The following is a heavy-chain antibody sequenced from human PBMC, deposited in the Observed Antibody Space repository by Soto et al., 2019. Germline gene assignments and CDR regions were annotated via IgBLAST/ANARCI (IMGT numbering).Heavy chain of an antibody. CDR1: GGSISSGDYS. Sequence: SETLSLTCTVSGGSISSGDYSWSWIRQPPGKGLEWIGYIHYSGSTYYNPSLKSRVTISVDTSKNQFSLKLSSVTAADTAVYYCARVGQLVMGQKGWFDPWGQGTLVTVSS. D-gene: IGHD6-6*01. CDR3: ARVGQLVMGQKGWFDP. J-gene: IGHJ5*02. V-gene: IGHV4-30-4*01. CDR2: IHYSGST.